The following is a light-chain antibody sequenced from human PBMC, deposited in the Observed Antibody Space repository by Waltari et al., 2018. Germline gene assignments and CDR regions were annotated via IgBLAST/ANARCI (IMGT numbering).Light chain of an antibody. V-gene: IGKV4-1*01. CDR3: QQYYTSPYT. CDR1: QSILYSSNNKNY. J-gene: IGKJ2*01. Sequence: DFVMTQSPDSLAVSLGERATINCKSSQSILYSSNNKNYLAWYQLKPGQPPKLLIYWASTRQSGVPDRCSGSGSGTDFALTISSLQAEDVATYYCQQYYTSPYTFGQGTKLEIK. CDR2: WAS.